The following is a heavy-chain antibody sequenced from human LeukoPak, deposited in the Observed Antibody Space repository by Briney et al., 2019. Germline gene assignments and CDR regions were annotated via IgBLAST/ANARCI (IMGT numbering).Heavy chain of an antibody. J-gene: IGHJ5*02. Sequence: GASVKVSCKASGYTFTDYYIHWVRQAPGQGLEWMGWINPNSGGTNYAQKFQGRVTMTRDTSISTAYMELSRLRSDDTAVYYCARGGVVGVYNWFDPWGQGTLITVSS. D-gene: IGHD1-26*01. V-gene: IGHV1-2*02. CDR2: INPNSGGT. CDR1: GYTFTDYY. CDR3: ARGGVVGVYNWFDP.